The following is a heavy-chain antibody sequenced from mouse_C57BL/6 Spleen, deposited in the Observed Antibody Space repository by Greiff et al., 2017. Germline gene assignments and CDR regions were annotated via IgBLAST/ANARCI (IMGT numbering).Heavy chain of an antibody. CDR2: IYPGSGNT. V-gene: IGHV1-66*01. J-gene: IGHJ2*01. CDR1: GYSFTSYY. D-gene: IGHD2-3*01. Sequence: VHLVESGPELVKPGASVKISCKASGYSFTSYYIHWVKQRPGQGLEWIGWIYPGSGNTKYNEKFKGKATLTADTSSSTAYMQLSSLTSEDSAVYYCAREGDGYPHAYWGQGTTLTVSS. CDR3: AREGDGYPHAY.